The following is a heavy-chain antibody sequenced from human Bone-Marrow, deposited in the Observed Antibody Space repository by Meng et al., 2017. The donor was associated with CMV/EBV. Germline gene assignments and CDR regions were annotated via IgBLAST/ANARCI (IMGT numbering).Heavy chain of an antibody. CDR3: AKGFDVVVVAATPGY. V-gene: IGHV3-23*01. J-gene: IGHJ4*02. CDR1: GLTFDDNA. Sequence: GESLKISCGPSGLTFDDNAMHCVRQAPVKGLEWVSAISGSGGSTYYADSVKGRFTISRDNSKNTLYLQMNSLRAEDTAVYYCAKGFDVVVVAATPGYWGQGTLVTVSS. CDR2: ISGSGGST. D-gene: IGHD2-15*01.